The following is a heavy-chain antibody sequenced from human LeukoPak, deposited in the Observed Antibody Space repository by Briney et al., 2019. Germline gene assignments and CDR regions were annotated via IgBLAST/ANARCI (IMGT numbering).Heavy chain of an antibody. Sequence: PGESLRLSCGASGFTFNNYWMHWVRQAPGKGLEWVSYITRSGTTIYYAGSVKGRFTISRDNAKNSLYLQMNSLRAEDTAVYYCASGGAVDDLFQHWGQGTLVTVSS. CDR3: ASGGAVDDLFQH. CDR1: GFTFNNYW. CDR2: ITRSGTTI. J-gene: IGHJ1*01. D-gene: IGHD3-16*01. V-gene: IGHV3-48*04.